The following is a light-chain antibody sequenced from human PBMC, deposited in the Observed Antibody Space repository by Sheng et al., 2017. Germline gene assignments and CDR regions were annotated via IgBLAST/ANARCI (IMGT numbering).Light chain of an antibody. CDR2: GAA. CDR3: QQYGGSRT. V-gene: IGKV3-15*01. J-gene: IGKJ1*01. Sequence: EIVMTQSPATLSVSPGERATLSCRASHSVSSDLAWYQQKPGQAPRLLIYGAATRATGISPRFSGSGSGTEFTLTISRLEPEDFAVYYCQQYGGSRTFGQGTKVEIK. CDR1: HSVSSD.